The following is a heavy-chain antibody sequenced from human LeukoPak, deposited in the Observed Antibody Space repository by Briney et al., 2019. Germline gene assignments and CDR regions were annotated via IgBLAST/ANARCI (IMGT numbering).Heavy chain of an antibody. J-gene: IGHJ5*02. D-gene: IGHD7-27*01. Sequence: SETLSLTCTVSGGSVSRSIYYSGWIRQPPGKGLEWIGSISYSGTNYNNPSLKSRVSISIDTSKNQFSVKLTSVTAADTAMYYCASLGTLRSWGQGALVTVSS. CDR2: ISYSGTN. CDR3: ASLGTLRS. V-gene: IGHV4-39*01. CDR1: GGSVSRSIYY.